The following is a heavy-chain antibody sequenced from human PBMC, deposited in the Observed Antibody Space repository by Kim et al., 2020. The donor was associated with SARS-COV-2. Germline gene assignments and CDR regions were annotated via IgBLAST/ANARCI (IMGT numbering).Heavy chain of an antibody. CDR3: ARSLTYYYDSTGDWFDP. CDR1: GGSVSSGSYY. J-gene: IGHJ5*02. Sequence: SETLSLTCTVSGGSVSSGSYYWSWIRQPPGKGLEWIGYIYYSGSTNYNPSLKSRVTISVDASKNQFSLKLSSVTAADTAVYYCARSLTYYYDSTGDWFDPWGQGTLVTVSS. D-gene: IGHD3-22*01. V-gene: IGHV4-61*01. CDR2: IYYSGST.